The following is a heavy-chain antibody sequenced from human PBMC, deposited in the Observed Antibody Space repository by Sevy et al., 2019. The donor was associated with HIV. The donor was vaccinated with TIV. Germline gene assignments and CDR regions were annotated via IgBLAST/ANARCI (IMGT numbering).Heavy chain of an antibody. CDR2: ISGSGGST. V-gene: IGHV3-23*01. J-gene: IGHJ4*02. Sequence: GGSLRLSCAASGFTFSSYAMSWVRQAPGKGLEWVSAISGSGGSTYYADSVKGRFTISRDNSKNTLYLQMNSLRAEDTAVYYCAKAGSDSRLSSGDLDWGQGTLVTVSS. D-gene: IGHD3-10*01. CDR1: GFTFSSYA. CDR3: AKAGSDSRLSSGDLD.